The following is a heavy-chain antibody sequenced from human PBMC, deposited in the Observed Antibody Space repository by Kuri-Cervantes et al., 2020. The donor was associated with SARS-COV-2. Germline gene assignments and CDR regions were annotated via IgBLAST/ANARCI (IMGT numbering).Heavy chain of an antibody. V-gene: IGHV1-69*06. Sequence: SVKVSCKASGGTFSSYAISWVRQAPGQGLEWMGGIIPIFGTANYAQKFQGRVTITADKSTSTAYMELSSLRAEDTAVYYCARVARYYYYMDVWGKGTTVTVSS. J-gene: IGHJ6*03. CDR3: ARVARYYYYMDV. CDR1: GGTFSSYA. CDR2: IIPIFGTA.